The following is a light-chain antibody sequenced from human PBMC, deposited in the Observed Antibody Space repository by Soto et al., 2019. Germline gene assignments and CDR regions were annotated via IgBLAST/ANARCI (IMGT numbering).Light chain of an antibody. J-gene: IGKJ4*01. CDR1: QSVSSN. V-gene: IGKV3-15*01. CDR2: GAS. CDR3: QQYNYWPPGT. Sequence: EIVMTQSPATLSVSPGERATLSCRASQSVSSNLAWYQQKPGQAPRLLIYGASTRATGIPARFSGSGSGTEFTLTISSLQSEDLAVYYCQQYNYWPPGTFGGGTKVEIK.